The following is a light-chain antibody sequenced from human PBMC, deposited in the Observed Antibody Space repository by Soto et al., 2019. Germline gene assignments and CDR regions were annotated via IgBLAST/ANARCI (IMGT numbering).Light chain of an antibody. J-gene: IGLJ1*01. CDR2: DVS. Sequence: QSVLTQPASVSGSPGQSITISCTGTSSDVGGYNYVSWYQQHPGKAPKFMIYDVSNRPSGVSNCFSGSKSGNTASLTISGLQAEDEADYSCTSYTTSNTRQIVFGTGTKVTVL. CDR3: TSYTTSNTRQIV. CDR1: SSDVGGYNY. V-gene: IGLV2-14*01.